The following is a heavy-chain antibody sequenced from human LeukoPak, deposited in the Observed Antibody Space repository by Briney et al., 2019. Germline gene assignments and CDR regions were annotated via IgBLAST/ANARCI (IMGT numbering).Heavy chain of an antibody. CDR1: GGSISSYY. Sequence: PSETLSLTCTVSGGSISSYYWSWIRQPPGKGLEWIGYIYYSGSTNYNPSLKSRVTISVDTSKNQFSLKLSSVTAADTAVYYCARESGTRYYYGMDVWGQGTTVTVSS. D-gene: IGHD3-3*01. CDR2: IYYSGST. V-gene: IGHV4-59*01. CDR3: ARESGTRYYYGMDV. J-gene: IGHJ6*02.